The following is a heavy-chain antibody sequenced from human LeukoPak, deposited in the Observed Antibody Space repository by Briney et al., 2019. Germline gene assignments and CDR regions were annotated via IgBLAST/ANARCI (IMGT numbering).Heavy chain of an antibody. D-gene: IGHD1-26*01. CDR3: AREGLYSGSYYYYYGMDV. V-gene: IGHV4-59*01. CDR1: GGSISSYY. J-gene: IGHJ6*02. CDR2: IYYSGST. Sequence: ESSETLSLTCTVSGGSISSYYWSWIRQPPGKGLEWIGYIYYSGSTNYNPSLKSRVTISVDTSKNQFSLKLSSVTAADTAVYYCAREGLYSGSYYYYYGMDVWGQGTTVTVSS.